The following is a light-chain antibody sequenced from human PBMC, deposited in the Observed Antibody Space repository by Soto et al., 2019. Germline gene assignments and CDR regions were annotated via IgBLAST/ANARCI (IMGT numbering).Light chain of an antibody. Sequence: EILMTQSPATLSVYPGERATLSCRASQSISNNLAWYHHKPGQAPRLLIYDAFTRATGIPTRSSGSGSGTEFTLTISSLQSEDFAVYYCQQYNSWPETFGQGTKVEIK. CDR2: DAF. V-gene: IGKV3-15*01. CDR1: QSISNN. J-gene: IGKJ1*01. CDR3: QQYNSWPET.